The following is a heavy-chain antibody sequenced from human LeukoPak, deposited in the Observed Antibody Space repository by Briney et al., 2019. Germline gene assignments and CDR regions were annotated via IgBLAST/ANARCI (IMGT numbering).Heavy chain of an antibody. D-gene: IGHD4-17*01. J-gene: IGHJ4*02. Sequence: KPSETLSLTCTVSGASISSYYWSWIRQPAGKGLEWIGRIYISGSTNYNPSLKSRVTMSVDTSKNQFSLKLNSVTAADTAVYYCARAALGGDYAPFDYWGQGTLVTVSS. V-gene: IGHV4-4*07. CDR2: IYISGST. CDR1: GASISSYY. CDR3: ARAALGGDYAPFDY.